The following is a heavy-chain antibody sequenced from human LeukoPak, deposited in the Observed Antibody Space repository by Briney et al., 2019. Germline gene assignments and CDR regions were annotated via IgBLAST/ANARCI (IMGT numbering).Heavy chain of an antibody. J-gene: IGHJ4*02. D-gene: IGHD3-22*01. Sequence: PGGSLRLSCAASGFTFSTYWMYWVRQAPGKGLVWVSRTTSDGSTTTYADSVKGRFTISRDNSKNTLYLQMNSLRAEDTAVYYCARDRYYDIIGYSDYWGQGTLVTVSS. V-gene: IGHV3-74*01. CDR1: GFTFSTYW. CDR2: TTSDGSTT. CDR3: ARDRYYDIIGYSDY.